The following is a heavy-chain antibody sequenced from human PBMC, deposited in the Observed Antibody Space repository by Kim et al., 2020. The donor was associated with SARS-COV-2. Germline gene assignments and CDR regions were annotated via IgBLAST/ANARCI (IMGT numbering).Heavy chain of an antibody. Sequence: SVKVSCKASGGTFSSYAISWVRQAPGQGLEWMGRIIPILGIANYAQKFQGRVTITADKSTSTAYMELSSLRSEDTAVYYCAREWPYGDYDTYFDYWGQGTLVTVSS. CDR1: GGTFSSYA. J-gene: IGHJ4*02. CDR3: AREWPYGDYDTYFDY. V-gene: IGHV1-69*04. D-gene: IGHD4-17*01. CDR2: IIPILGIA.